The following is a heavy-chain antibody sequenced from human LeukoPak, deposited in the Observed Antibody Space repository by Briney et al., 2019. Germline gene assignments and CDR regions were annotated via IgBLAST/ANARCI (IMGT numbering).Heavy chain of an antibody. V-gene: IGHV3-23*01. D-gene: IGHD6-13*01. CDR2: VTGSGGSS. J-gene: IGHJ4*02. CDR1: GFTFRTYA. CDR3: AKEGIAAPLYYFDY. Sequence: GGSLRLSCAASGFTFRTYAMSWVRQAPGKGLEWVSTVTGSGGSSYYADSVKGRFTISRDNSKNTLFLQMNSLRAEDAAVYYCAKEGIAAPLYYFDYWGQGNLVTVSS.